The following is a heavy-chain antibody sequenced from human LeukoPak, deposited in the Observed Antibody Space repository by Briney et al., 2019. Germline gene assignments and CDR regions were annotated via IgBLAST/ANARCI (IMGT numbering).Heavy chain of an antibody. CDR3: ATPNRGYGGIFDY. CDR2: ISGGGDVI. D-gene: IGHD6-25*01. CDR1: GFTFSNYG. V-gene: IGHV3-23*01. J-gene: IGHJ4*02. Sequence: GGSLRLSCAASGFTFSNYGMTWVRQAPGKGLEWVSVISGGGDVIYYANSVKGRFTISRDNSKNTLYLQMNTLRAEDTAVYYCATPNRGYGGIFDYWGQGTLVTVSS.